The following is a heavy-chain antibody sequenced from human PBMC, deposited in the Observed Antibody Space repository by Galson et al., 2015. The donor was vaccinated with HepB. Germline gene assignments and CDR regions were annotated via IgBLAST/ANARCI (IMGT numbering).Heavy chain of an antibody. D-gene: IGHD2-2*01. CDR1: GSTFTGYY. Sequence: SVKVSCKASGSTFTGYYMHWVRQAPGQGLEWMGWINPNSGGTNYAQKFQGRVTMTRDTSISTAYMELSRLRSDDTAVYYCARDRGGDIVVVPGQPPEYYFDYWGQGTLVTVSS. V-gene: IGHV1-2*02. J-gene: IGHJ4*02. CDR2: INPNSGGT. CDR3: ARDRGGDIVVVPGQPPEYYFDY.